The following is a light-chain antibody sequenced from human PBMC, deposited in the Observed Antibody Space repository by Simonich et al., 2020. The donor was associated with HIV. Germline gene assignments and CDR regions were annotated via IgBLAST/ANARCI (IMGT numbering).Light chain of an antibody. CDR3: QKRSNWYT. V-gene: IGKV3-15*01. CDR2: GAS. Sequence: EKVMTQSPATLSVSPGERATLSCRASQSVSSNLAWDQQKPGQAPRRLIYGASTRATGISARFSGSGSGTEFTLTISSLQSEEFAVYYCQKRSNWYTFGQGTKLEIK. CDR1: QSVSSN. J-gene: IGKJ2*01.